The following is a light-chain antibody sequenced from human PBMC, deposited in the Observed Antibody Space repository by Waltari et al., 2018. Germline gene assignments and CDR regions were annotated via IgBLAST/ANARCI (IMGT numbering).Light chain of an antibody. V-gene: IGKV2-30*02. CDR3: MQGSHCPPLT. CDR2: RVS. Sequence: EGGMTQSPLSLPVTPGQPASISCRASQSLVHSDGNIDVSWFQQRPGQSPRRLIDRVSHRHSGVPDRCSGSWSGTDFTLKISRVEVEDVGVYYCMQGSHCPPLTFGGGTTVEIK. J-gene: IGKJ4*01. CDR1: QSLVHSDGNID.